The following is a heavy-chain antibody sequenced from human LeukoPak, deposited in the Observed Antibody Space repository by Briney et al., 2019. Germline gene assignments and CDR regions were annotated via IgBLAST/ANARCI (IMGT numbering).Heavy chain of an antibody. CDR2: ISSSSNYT. V-gene: IGHV3-11*06. CDR3: ARQGNNWFDP. CDR1: GFTFSDYY. J-gene: IGHJ5*02. Sequence: GASLRLSCAASGFTFSDYYMSWIRQAPEKGLEWVSYISSSSNYTNYADSVKGRFTISRDNAKNSLYLQMNSLTAEDTAVYYCARQGNNWFDPWGQGTLVTVSS.